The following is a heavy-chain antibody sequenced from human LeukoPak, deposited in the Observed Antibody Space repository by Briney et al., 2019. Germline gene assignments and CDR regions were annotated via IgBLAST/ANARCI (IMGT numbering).Heavy chain of an antibody. J-gene: IGHJ4*02. CDR3: AKGNWRYFDY. CDR2: ISGSGGST. D-gene: IGHD1-1*01. V-gene: IGHV3-23*01. Sequence: GGSLRLSCAASGFTFSTYVMSWVRQAPGKGLEGVSAISGSGGSTYYADSVKGRLTISRDNSKNTLYLQMNSLGADDTAVYYCAKGNWRYFDYWGQGTLVTVSS. CDR1: GFTFSTYV.